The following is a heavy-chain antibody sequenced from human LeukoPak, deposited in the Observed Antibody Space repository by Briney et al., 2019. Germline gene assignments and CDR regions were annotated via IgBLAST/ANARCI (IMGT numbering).Heavy chain of an antibody. Sequence: SETLSLTCTVSGGSISSYYWSWIRQPPGKGLEWIGYIYYSGSTNYNPSLKSRVTISVDTSKNQFSLKLSSVTAADTAVYYCARVSGDSSAGSDAFDIWGQGTMVTVSS. J-gene: IGHJ3*02. CDR1: GGSISSYY. V-gene: IGHV4-59*01. D-gene: IGHD3-22*01. CDR2: IYYSGST. CDR3: ARVSGDSSAGSDAFDI.